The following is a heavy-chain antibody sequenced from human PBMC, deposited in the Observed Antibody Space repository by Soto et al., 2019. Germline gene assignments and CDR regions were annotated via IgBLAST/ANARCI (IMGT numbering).Heavy chain of an antibody. J-gene: IGHJ4*02. CDR3: ARTKAVAAKTQYYFDY. V-gene: IGHV3-33*01. CDR2: IWYDGSNK. CDR1: GITFSSYG. D-gene: IGHD6-19*01. Sequence: QVQLVESGGGVVQPGRSLRLSCAASGITFSSYGMNWVRQAPGKGLEWVAVIWYDGSNKYYADSVKGRFTISRDNSKNTLYLQMNSLRAEDTAVYYCARTKAVAAKTQYYFDYWGQGTLVTVSS.